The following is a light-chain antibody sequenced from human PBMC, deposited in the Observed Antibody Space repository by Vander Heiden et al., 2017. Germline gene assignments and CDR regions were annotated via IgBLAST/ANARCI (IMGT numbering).Light chain of an antibody. Sequence: LVLPHSPPTLSFCPGQRATLSCSASQSVSSYLASYQQQPGQAPTLLIYDASNRATGIPARFSSSGCATDLSLTTSSLVPEDFAVSYCQQHSNWPPLTFGGGTKVEIK. V-gene: IGKV3-11*01. CDR3: QQHSNWPPLT. CDR2: DAS. CDR1: QSVSSY. J-gene: IGKJ4*01.